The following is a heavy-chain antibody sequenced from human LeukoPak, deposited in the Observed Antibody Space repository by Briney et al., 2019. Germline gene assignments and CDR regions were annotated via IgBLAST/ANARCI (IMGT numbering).Heavy chain of an antibody. V-gene: IGHV1-69*06. CDR3: ARDGSQQWLVRWFDP. D-gene: IGHD6-19*01. CDR1: GGTFSSYA. CDR2: IIPIFGTA. J-gene: IGHJ5*02. Sequence: SVKVSCKASGGTFSSYAISWVRQAPGQGLEWMGGIIPIFGTANYAQKFQGRVTITADKSTSTAYMELSSLRSDDTAVYYCARDGSQQWLVRWFDPWGQGTLVTVSS.